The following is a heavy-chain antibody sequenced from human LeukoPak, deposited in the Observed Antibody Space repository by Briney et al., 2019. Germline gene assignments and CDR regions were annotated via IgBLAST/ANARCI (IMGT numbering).Heavy chain of an antibody. CDR3: ARLNYDFWSGVWEGYYMDV. CDR1: GFTFSSYW. J-gene: IGHJ6*03. Sequence: GGSLRLSCAASGFTFSSYWMTWVRQAPGKGLEWVANIREDGSEKYYVDSVKGRFTISRDNAKNSLYLQVISLRAEDTAVYYCARLNYDFWSGVWEGYYMDVWGKGTTVTVSS. CDR2: IREDGSEK. D-gene: IGHD3-3*01. V-gene: IGHV3-7*01.